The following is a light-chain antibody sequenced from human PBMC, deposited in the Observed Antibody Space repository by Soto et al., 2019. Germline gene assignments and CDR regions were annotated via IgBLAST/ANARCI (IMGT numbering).Light chain of an antibody. Sequence: EIVLTQSPATLSLSPGERATLSCRASQSVSSYLAWYQQKPGQAPRLLIYDASNRATGIPARFSGSGSGTDFTLTISSLEPEDFAVYYCQQRSNWPGTFGQGTRL. CDR2: DAS. J-gene: IGKJ5*01. V-gene: IGKV3-11*01. CDR1: QSVSSY. CDR3: QQRSNWPGT.